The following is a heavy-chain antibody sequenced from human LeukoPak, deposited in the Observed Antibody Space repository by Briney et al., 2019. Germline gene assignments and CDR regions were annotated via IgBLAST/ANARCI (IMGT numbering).Heavy chain of an antibody. CDR2: SRNKANRHTT. CDR3: TRYELATDAFDI. J-gene: IGHJ3*02. Sequence: GGSLRPSCAVSGFTLSDHYMDWVRQAPGKGLEGVGRSRNKANRHTTEYAASLKDRFSISRDDSKNSLYLQMNNLKTEDTAVYYCTRYELATDAFDIWGQGTIVTVSS. CDR1: GFTLSDHY. D-gene: IGHD1-7*01. V-gene: IGHV3-72*01.